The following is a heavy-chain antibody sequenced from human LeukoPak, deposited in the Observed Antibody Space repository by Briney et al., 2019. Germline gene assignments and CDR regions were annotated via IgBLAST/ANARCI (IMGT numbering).Heavy chain of an antibody. CDR3: ARDPITMVRGVIPHSDY. CDR2: IYYSGST. V-gene: IGHV4-30-4*08. CDR1: GGSISSGDYY. D-gene: IGHD3-10*01. Sequence: SQTVSLTCTVSGGSISSGDYYWSWIRQPPGKGLEWIGYIYYSGSTYYNPSLKSRVTISVDTSKNQFSLKLSSVTAADTAVYYCARDPITMVRGVIPHSDYWGQGTLVTVSS. J-gene: IGHJ4*02.